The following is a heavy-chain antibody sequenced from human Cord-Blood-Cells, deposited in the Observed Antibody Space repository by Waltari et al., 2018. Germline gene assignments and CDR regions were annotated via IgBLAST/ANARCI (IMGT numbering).Heavy chain of an antibody. V-gene: IGHV4-59*01. Sequence: QVQLQESGPGLVKPSVTLTLTCTFSGVSFSSYYWLWIRQHPGKGLELIGYIYYSGSTNYNPSLKSRVTISVDTSKNQFSLKLSSVTAADTAVYYCFGSGSVALDIWGQGTMVTVSS. CDR2: IYYSGST. CDR3: FGSGSVALDI. CDR1: GVSFSSYY. J-gene: IGHJ3*02. D-gene: IGHD3-10*01.